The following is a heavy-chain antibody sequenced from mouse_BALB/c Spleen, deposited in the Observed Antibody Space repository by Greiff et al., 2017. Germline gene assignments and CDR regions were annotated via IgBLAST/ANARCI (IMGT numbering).Heavy chain of an antibody. J-gene: IGHJ4*01. CDR3: ARGAAAPLYAMDY. CDR1: GFNIKDTY. V-gene: IGHV14-3*02. Sequence: EVQLQQSGAELVKPGASVKLSCTASGFNIKDTYMHWVKQRPEQGLEWIGRIDPANGNTKYDPKFQGKATITADTSSNTAYLQLSSLTSEDTAVYYCARGAAAPLYAMDYWGQGTSVTVSA. CDR2: IDPANGNT. D-gene: IGHD3-3*01.